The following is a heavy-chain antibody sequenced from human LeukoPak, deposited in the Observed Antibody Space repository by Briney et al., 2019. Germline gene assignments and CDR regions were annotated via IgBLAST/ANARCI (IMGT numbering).Heavy chain of an antibody. J-gene: IGHJ6*03. Sequence: SETLSLTXTVSGGSISSYYWSWIRQPPGKGLEWIGYIYYSGSTNYNPSLKSRVTISVDTSKNQFSLKLSSVTAADTAVYYCARGGRWLVPYYYYMDVWGKGTTVTVSS. CDR1: GGSISSYY. D-gene: IGHD6-19*01. V-gene: IGHV4-59*01. CDR2: IYYSGST. CDR3: ARGGRWLVPYYYYMDV.